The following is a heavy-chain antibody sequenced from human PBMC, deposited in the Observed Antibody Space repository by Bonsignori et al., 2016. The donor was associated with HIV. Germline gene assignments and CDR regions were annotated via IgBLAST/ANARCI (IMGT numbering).Heavy chain of an antibody. CDR1: GFTFSTYA. V-gene: IGHV3-30-3*01. CDR2: ISYDGTNK. J-gene: IGHJ3*02. CDR3: ARDFGSDWDDAFNI. Sequence: GGSLRLSCAASGFTFSTYAMHWVRQAPGKGLEWVAVISYDGTNKYYADSVKGRFTISRDNSKNTLSLQMNSLRADDTAVYYCARDFGSDWDDAFNIWGQGTMVTVSS. D-gene: IGHD6-19*01.